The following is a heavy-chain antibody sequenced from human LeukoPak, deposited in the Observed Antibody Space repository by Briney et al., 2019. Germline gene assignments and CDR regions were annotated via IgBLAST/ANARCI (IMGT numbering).Heavy chain of an antibody. CDR3: ARVSYSSGWYGYYFDY. CDR2: ISSNGGST. J-gene: IGHJ4*02. V-gene: IGHV3-64D*06. Sequence: GGSLRLSCSASGFIFSSYAMHWVRQAPGKGLEFVSGISSNGGSTYYADSVKARFTMSRDNSKNALYLQMSSLRAEDTAVYYCARVSYSSGWYGYYFDYWGQGTLVTVSS. CDR1: GFIFSSYA. D-gene: IGHD6-19*01.